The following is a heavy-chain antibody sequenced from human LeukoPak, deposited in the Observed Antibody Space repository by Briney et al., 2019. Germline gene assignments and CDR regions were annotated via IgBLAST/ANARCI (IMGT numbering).Heavy chain of an antibody. Sequence: ASVKVSCKASGGTFSSYAISWVRQAPGQGLEWMGRIIPILGIANYAQKFQGRVTITADKSTSTAYMELSSLRSGDTAVYYCARVDSSGYYPRYFDYWGQGTLVTVSS. CDR3: ARVDSSGYYPRYFDY. CDR2: IIPILGIA. D-gene: IGHD3-22*01. CDR1: GGTFSSYA. J-gene: IGHJ4*02. V-gene: IGHV1-69*04.